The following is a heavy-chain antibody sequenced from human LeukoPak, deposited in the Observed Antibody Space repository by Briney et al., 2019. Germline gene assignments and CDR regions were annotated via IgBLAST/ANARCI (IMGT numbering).Heavy chain of an antibody. CDR2: ISGRGGST. V-gene: IGHV3-23*01. D-gene: IGHD3-16*02. CDR3: AKTSQGGRRIMITFGGVIPKGYFDY. Sequence: PGGSLRLSCAASGFTFSSYAMSWVRQAPGKGLEWVSAISGRGGSTYYADSVKGRFTISRDNSKNTLYLQMNSLRAEDTAVYYCAKTSQGGRRIMITFGGVIPKGYFDYWGQGTLVTVSS. CDR1: GFTFSSYA. J-gene: IGHJ4*02.